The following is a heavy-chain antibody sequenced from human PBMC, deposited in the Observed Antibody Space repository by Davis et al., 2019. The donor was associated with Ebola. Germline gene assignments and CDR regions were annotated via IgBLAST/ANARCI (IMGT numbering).Heavy chain of an antibody. V-gene: IGHV1-69*04. Sequence: SVQVSCKASGGTFSSYAISWVRQAPGQGLEWMGRIIPLLGIANYAQKFQGRVTITADKSTSTAYMELSSLRSEDTAVYYCARGWSYSSSWYTFDYWGQGTLVTVSS. CDR3: ARGWSYSSSWYTFDY. J-gene: IGHJ4*02. CDR1: GGTFSSYA. CDR2: IIPLLGIA. D-gene: IGHD6-13*01.